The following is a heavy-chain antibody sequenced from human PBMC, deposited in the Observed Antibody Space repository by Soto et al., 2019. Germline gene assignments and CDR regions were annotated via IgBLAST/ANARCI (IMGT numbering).Heavy chain of an antibody. J-gene: IGHJ4*02. Sequence: SETLSLTCTVSGGSISSYYWSWIRQPPGKGLEWIGYIYYSGSTNYIPSLKSRVTISVDTSKNQFSLKLSSVTAADTAVYYCGRRYGPGFDYWGQGTLVTVSS. D-gene: IGHD4-17*01. V-gene: IGHV4-59*08. CDR2: IYYSGST. CDR3: GRRYGPGFDY. CDR1: GGSISSYY.